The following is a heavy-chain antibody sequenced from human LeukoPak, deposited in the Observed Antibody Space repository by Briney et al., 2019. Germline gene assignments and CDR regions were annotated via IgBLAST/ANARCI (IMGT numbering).Heavy chain of an antibody. CDR2: MNPNGGNT. D-gene: IGHD3-3*01. CDR1: GYTFTSYD. V-gene: IGHV1-8*01. Sequence: ASVKVSCKASGYTFTSYDINGVRKATGQGLEWMGWMNPNGGNTGYAQKFQGRVTMTRNTSISTAYMELSSLRSEDTAVYYCTRVPSLLRDTYDFWSGYYPYYFDYWGQGTLVTVSS. J-gene: IGHJ4*02. CDR3: TRVPSLLRDTYDFWSGYYPYYFDY.